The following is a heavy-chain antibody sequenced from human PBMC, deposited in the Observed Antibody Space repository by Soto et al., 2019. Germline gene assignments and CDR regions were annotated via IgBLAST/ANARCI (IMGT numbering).Heavy chain of an antibody. V-gene: IGHV3-33*01. D-gene: IGHD6-13*01. J-gene: IGHJ6*02. CDR1: GFTFSSYG. CDR2: IWYDGSNK. CDR3: ARERDYSSSRVPGDYYYYGMDV. Sequence: QVQLVESGGGVVQPGRSLRLSCAASGFTFSSYGMHWVRQAPGKGLEWVAVIWYDGSNKYYADSVKGRFTISRDNSKNTLYLQMNSLIAEDTAVYYCARERDYSSSRVPGDYYYYGMDVWGQGTTVTVSS.